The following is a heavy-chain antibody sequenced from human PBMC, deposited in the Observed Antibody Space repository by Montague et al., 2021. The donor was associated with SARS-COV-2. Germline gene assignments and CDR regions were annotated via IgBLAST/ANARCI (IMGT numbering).Heavy chain of an antibody. CDR3: ARDLPPSRPNNPV. V-gene: IGHV4-59*01. Sequence: SETLSLTCTVSGGSISSYYWSWIRQPPGKGLEWIGYIYYSGSTNYNPSLKSRVTISVDTSKNQFSLRLSSVTAAGTAVYYCARDLPPSRPNNPVWGQGTLVTVSS. J-gene: IGHJ4*02. D-gene: IGHD1/OR15-1a*01. CDR1: GGSISSYY. CDR2: IYYSGST.